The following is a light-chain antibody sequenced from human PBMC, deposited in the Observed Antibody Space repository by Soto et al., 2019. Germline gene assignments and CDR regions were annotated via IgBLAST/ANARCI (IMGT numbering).Light chain of an antibody. Sequence: QSVLTQPASVSGSPGQSITISCTGTSSDVGGYNYVSWYQQHPGKAPKLMIYDVSNRPSGVSNRISGSKSGNTASLTISGLQAEDEADYYCSSYTSSSTLVFGGGTQLT. CDR2: DVS. CDR3: SSYTSSSTLV. V-gene: IGLV2-14*01. J-gene: IGLJ2*01. CDR1: SSDVGGYNY.